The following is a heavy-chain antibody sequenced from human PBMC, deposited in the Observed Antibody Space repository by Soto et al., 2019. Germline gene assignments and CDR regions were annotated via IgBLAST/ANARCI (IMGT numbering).Heavy chain of an antibody. CDR3: ASAPLVPAAHNPNGRWFDP. J-gene: IGHJ5*02. CDR2: INHSGST. Sequence: SETLSLTCAVYGGSFSGYYWSWIRQPPGKGLEWIGEINHSGSTNYNPSLKSRVTISVDTSKNQFSLKLSSVTAADTAVYYCASAPLVPAAHNPNGRWFDPWGQGTLVTVSS. V-gene: IGHV4-34*01. D-gene: IGHD2-2*01. CDR1: GGSFSGYY.